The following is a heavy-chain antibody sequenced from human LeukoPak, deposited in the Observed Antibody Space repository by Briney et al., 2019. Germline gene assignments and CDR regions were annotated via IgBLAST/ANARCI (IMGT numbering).Heavy chain of an antibody. Sequence: AGGSLRLSCAASGFTFSSYAMSWVRQAPGKGLEWVSAINDSGGSTYYADSGRGRITTSRDNYKNTLYLQMNSRRAEDPAVYYCAKDRTLYCSGGSCYSGMDVWGQETTVTVSS. D-gene: IGHD2-15*01. V-gene: IGHV3-23*01. CDR3: AKDRTLYCSGGSCYSGMDV. J-gene: IGHJ6*02. CDR2: INDSGGST. CDR1: GFTFSSYA.